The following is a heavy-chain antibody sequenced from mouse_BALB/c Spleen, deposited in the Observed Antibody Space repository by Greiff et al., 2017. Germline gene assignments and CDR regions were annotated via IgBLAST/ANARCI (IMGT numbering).Heavy chain of an antibody. J-gene: IGHJ4*01. CDR2: IWAGGST. V-gene: IGHV2-9*02. CDR3: ARDLTYYGGPYYAMDY. Sequence: VKLVESGPGLVAPSQSLSITCTVSGFSLTSYGVHWVRQPPGKGLEWLGVIWAGGSTNYNSALMSRLSISKDNSKSQVFLKMNSLQTDDTAMYYCARDLTYYGGPYYAMDYWGQGTSVTVSS. CDR1: GFSLTSYG. D-gene: IGHD1-1*01.